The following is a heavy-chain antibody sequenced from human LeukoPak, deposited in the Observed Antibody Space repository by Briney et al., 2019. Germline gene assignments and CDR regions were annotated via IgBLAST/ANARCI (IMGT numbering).Heavy chain of an antibody. D-gene: IGHD1-26*01. J-gene: IGHJ4*02. CDR2: IWYDEGKK. CDR3: AKSHLPNAYSGTYYCDY. V-gene: IGHV3-30*02. Sequence: PGGSLRLSCAASGFTFSYYGMHWVRQAPGKGLEWVAFIWYDEGKKFYGDSVRGRFTISRDNSKNTLYLQMNSLRTEDTAVYYCAKSHLPNAYSGTYYCDYWGQGTLVTVSS. CDR1: GFTFSYYG.